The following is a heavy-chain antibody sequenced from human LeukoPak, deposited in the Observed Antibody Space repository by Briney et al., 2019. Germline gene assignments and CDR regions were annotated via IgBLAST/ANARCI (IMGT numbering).Heavy chain of an antibody. D-gene: IGHD1-26*01. CDR3: AKDLDSGSYCPFY. Sequence: GGSLRLSCAASGFTFSSYAMHWVRQAPGKGLEWVAVISYDGSNKYYADSVKGRFTISRDNSKNTLYLQMNSLRAEDTAVYYCAKDLDSGSYCPFYWGQGTLVTVSS. V-gene: IGHV3-30*04. CDR2: ISYDGSNK. J-gene: IGHJ4*02. CDR1: GFTFSSYA.